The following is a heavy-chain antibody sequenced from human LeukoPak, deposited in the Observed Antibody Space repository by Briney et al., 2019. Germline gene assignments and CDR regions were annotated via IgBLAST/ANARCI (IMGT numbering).Heavy chain of an antibody. V-gene: IGHV4-30-2*01. CDR1: GGSISSGGYS. D-gene: IGHD3-3*01. CDR3: ARGSVRGVKYYYYGMDV. Sequence: PSQTLSLTCAVSGGSISSGGYSWSWIRQPPGKGLEWIGYIYHSGSTYYNPSLKSRVTISVDRSKNQFPLKLSSVTAADTAVYYCARGSVRGVKYYYYGMDVWGQGTTVTVSS. J-gene: IGHJ6*02. CDR2: IYHSGST.